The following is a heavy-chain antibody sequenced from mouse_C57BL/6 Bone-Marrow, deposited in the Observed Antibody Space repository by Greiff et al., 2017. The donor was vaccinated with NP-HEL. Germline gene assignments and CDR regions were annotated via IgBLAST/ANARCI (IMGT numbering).Heavy chain of an antibody. V-gene: IGHV1-42*01. Sequence: EVKLMESGPELVKPGASVKISCKASGYSFTGYYMNWVKQSPEKSLEWIGEINPSTGGTTYNQKFKAKATLTVDKSSSTAYMQLKSLTSEDSAVYYCARWRSAMDYWGQGTSVTVSS. CDR2: INPSTGGT. CDR3: ARWRSAMDY. J-gene: IGHJ4*01. CDR1: GYSFTGYY.